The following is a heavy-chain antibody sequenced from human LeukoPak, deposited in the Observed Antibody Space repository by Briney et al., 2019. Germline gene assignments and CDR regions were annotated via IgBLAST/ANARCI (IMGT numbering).Heavy chain of an antibody. D-gene: IGHD2-2*01. Sequence: PGRSLRLSCAASGFTFSSYGMHWVRQAPGKGLEWVPVISYDGSNKYYADSVKGRFTISRDNSKNTLYLQMNSLRAEDTAVYYCAKGGPAETWGQGTLVTVSS. CDR1: GFTFSSYG. CDR2: ISYDGSNK. V-gene: IGHV3-30*18. CDR3: AKGGPAET. J-gene: IGHJ4*02.